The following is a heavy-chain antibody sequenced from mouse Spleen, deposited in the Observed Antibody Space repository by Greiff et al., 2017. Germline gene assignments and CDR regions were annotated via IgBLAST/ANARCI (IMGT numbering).Heavy chain of an antibody. CDR1: GYTFTSYW. V-gene: IGHV1-69*01. CDR2: IDPSDSYT. J-gene: IGHJ3*01. D-gene: IGHD1-1*01. CDR3: ARSSYYGSGYEFAY. Sequence: QVQLQQPGADLVMPGASLKLSCTASGYTFTSYWMHWVNQRPAQGLEWFGEIDPSDSYTNYNQKFKGKATLTVDKSSSTAYLQLSSLTSEDSAVYYGARSSYYGSGYEFAYWGQGTMVTVSA.